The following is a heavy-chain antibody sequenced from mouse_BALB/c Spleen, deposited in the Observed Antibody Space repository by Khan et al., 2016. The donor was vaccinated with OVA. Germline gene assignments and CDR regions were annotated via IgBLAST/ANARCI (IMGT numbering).Heavy chain of an antibody. CDR1: GFTFSSYS. D-gene: IGHD4-1*01. V-gene: IGHV5-6*01. CDR3: ASHLTGSFAY. CDR2: ISSGGDYT. J-gene: IGHJ3*01. Sequence: EVELVESGGDLVKPGGSLKLSCAASGFTFSSYSMSWVRQTPDKRLEWVATISSGGDYTYYPASVKGRFTISRDNAKNTLYLQMSSLKSEDTAMYYWASHLTGSFAYWGQGTLVTVSA.